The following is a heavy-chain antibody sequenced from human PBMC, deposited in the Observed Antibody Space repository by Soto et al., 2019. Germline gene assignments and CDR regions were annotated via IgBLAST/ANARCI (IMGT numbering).Heavy chain of an antibody. D-gene: IGHD2-15*01. J-gene: IGHJ5*02. CDR1: GYTFTSYY. CDR2: ISPSGGST. Sequence: ASVKVSCKASGYTFTSYYMHWVRQAPGQGLEWMGIISPSGGSTSYAQKFQGRVTMTRDTSTSTVYMELSSLRSEDTAVYYCARDPTDCSGGSCYSNWFDPWGQGTLVTVSS. CDR3: ARDPTDCSGGSCYSNWFDP. V-gene: IGHV1-46*03.